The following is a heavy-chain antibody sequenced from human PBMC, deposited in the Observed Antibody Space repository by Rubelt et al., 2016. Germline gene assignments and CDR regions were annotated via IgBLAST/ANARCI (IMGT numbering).Heavy chain of an antibody. CDR3: ARGHYYDSSGYWSNTYFDY. V-gene: IGHV4-39*07. J-gene: IGHJ4*02. Sequence: QLQLQESGPGLVKPSETLSLTCTVYGGSISSSGYYWGWIRQPPGKGLEWIASIYYSGTTSYNPSLKSRFTISVDTSKEQVSLKLSSVTAADTAVYYCARGHYYDSSGYWSNTYFDYWGQGTLVTVSS. CDR2: IYYSGTT. CDR1: GGSISSSGYY. D-gene: IGHD3-22*01.